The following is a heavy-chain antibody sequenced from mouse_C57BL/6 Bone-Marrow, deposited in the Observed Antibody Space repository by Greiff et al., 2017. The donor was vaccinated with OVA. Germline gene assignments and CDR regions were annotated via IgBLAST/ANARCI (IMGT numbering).Heavy chain of an antibody. V-gene: IGHV5-9-1*02. CDR2: ISSGGDYI. CDR3: TRLLDAMDY. J-gene: IGHJ4*01. D-gene: IGHD2-1*01. Sequence: EVQLVESGAGLVKPGGSLKLSCAASGFTFSSYAMPWVRQTPEQRLEWVAYISSGGDYIYYADTVKGRFTIYRDNAKNTLYLHMNSLKSEDTAMYYCTRLLDAMDYWGQGTSITVTS. CDR1: GFTFSSYA.